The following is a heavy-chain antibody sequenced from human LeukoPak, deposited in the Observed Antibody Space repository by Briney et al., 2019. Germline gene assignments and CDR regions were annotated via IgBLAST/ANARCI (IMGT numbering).Heavy chain of an antibody. J-gene: IGHJ4*02. CDR3: ARNGRADGY. CDR2: IYYSGST. CDR1: GGSISSSSYY. D-gene: IGHD1-1*01. V-gene: IGHV4-39*01. Sequence: PSETLSLTCTVSGGSISSSSYYWGWVRQPPGKGLEWIGSIYYSGSTYYNPSLKSRVTISVYTSKNQFSLKLSSVTAADTAVYYCARNGRADGYWGQGTLVTVSS.